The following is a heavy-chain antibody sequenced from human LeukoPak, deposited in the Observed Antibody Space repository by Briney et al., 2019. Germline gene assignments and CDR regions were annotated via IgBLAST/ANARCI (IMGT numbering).Heavy chain of an antibody. CDR2: ISYDGSNK. V-gene: IGHV3-30*04. J-gene: IGHJ4*02. CDR3: ARGYYDSSPLDY. Sequence: GGSLRLSCAASGFTFSSYAMHWVRQAPGKGLEWVAVISYDGSNKYYADSVKGRFTISRDNAKNSLYLQMNSLRAEDTAVYYCARGYYDSSPLDYWGQGTLVTVSS. CDR1: GFTFSSYA. D-gene: IGHD3-22*01.